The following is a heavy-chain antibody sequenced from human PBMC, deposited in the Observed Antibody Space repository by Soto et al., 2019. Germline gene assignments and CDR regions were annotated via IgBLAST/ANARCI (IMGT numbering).Heavy chain of an antibody. Sequence: GGSLRLSCAASGFTFSSYAMHWVRQAPGKGLEYVSAISSNGGSTYYANSVKGRFTISRDNSKNTLYLQMGSLRAEDMAVYYCARASPGDCSSTSCYWAHAFAIWGQGTMVTVSS. CDR3: ARASPGDCSSTSCYWAHAFAI. D-gene: IGHD2-2*01. CDR1: GFTFSSYA. V-gene: IGHV3-64*01. J-gene: IGHJ3*02. CDR2: ISSNGGST.